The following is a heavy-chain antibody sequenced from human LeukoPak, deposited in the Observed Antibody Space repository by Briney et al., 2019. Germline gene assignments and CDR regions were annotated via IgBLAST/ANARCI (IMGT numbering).Heavy chain of an antibody. CDR2: ISYDGSNK. D-gene: IGHD3-3*01. V-gene: IGHV3-30*18. CDR3: AKQGPPTKNYDFWSGYYSPYYFDY. J-gene: IGHJ4*02. CDR1: GFTFSSYG. Sequence: GGSLRLSCAASGFTFSSYGMHWVRQAPGKGLEWVAVISYDGSNKYYADSVKGRFTISRGNSKNTLYLQMNSLRAEDTAVYYCAKQGPPTKNYDFWSGYYSPYYFDYWGQGTLVTVSS.